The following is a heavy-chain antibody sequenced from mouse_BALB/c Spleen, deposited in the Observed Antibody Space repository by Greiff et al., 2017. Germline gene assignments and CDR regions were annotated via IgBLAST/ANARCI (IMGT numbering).Heavy chain of an antibody. CDR2: IRNKANGYTT. D-gene: IGHD1-3*01. V-gene: IGHV7-3*02. CDR1: GFTFTDYY. CDR3: ARDTVAHFDY. J-gene: IGHJ2*01. Sequence: EVKLMESGGGLVQPGGSLRLSCATSGFTFTDYYMSWVRQPPGKALEWLGFIRNKANGYTTEYSASVKGRFTISRDNSQSILYLQMNTLRAEDSATYYCARDTVAHFDYWGQGTTLTVSS.